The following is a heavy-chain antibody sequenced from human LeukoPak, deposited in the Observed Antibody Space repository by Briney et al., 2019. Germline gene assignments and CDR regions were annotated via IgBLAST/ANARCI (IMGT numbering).Heavy chain of an antibody. V-gene: IGHV4-59*01. Sequence: SETLSLTCTVSGGSISSYYWNWIRQPPGKGLEWIGYIYYSGSTNYNPSLKSRLTISVDTSENQFSLKLSSVTAADTAVYYCARGADGSGYYSIFYFDYWGQGTLVTVSS. J-gene: IGHJ4*02. CDR2: IYYSGST. CDR3: ARGADGSGYYSIFYFDY. D-gene: IGHD3-22*01. CDR1: GGSISSYY.